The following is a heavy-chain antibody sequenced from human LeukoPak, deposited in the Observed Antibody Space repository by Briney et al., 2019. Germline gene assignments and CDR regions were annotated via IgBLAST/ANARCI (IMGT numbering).Heavy chain of an antibody. CDR1: GFTFSTYG. CDR3: AKEGTPQVSTWYDL. V-gene: IGHV3-30*18. J-gene: IGHJ5*02. CDR2: ISYGGSKE. Sequence: GGSLRLSCAASGFTFSTYGMHWVRQAPGKGLEWVAVISYGGSKEYYADSVKGRFTISRDNSKNTLYLQMNSLRAEDTAVYYCAKEGTPQVSTWYDLWGQGTQVIVSS. D-gene: IGHD3-10*01.